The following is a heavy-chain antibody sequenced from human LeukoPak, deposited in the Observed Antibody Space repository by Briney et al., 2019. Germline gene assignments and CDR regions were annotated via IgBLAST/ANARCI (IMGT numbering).Heavy chain of an antibody. CDR2: IYYSGST. J-gene: IGHJ4*02. CDR1: GGSIGSYY. V-gene: IGHV4-59*01. CDR3: ARGTIFGVDKPN. Sequence: SETLSLTCTVSGGSIGSYYWSWIRQPPGKGLEWIGYIYYSGSTNYNPSLKSRVTISVDTSKNQFSLKLSSVTAADTAVYYCARGTIFGVDKPNWGQGTLVTVSS. D-gene: IGHD3-3*01.